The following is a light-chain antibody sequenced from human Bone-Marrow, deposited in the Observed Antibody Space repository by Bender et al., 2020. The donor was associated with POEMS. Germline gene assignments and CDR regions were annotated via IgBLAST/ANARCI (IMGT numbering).Light chain of an antibody. CDR2: EVT. Sequence: QSALTQPASVSGSPGQSITISCTGNNNDIGTHNLVSWYQQHPGKAPKLIIYEVTKRPSGISDRFSGSKSGNTASLTISGLQAEDEADYYCSSYTGSPTFVVFGGGTRLTVL. V-gene: IGLV2-23*02. J-gene: IGLJ3*02. CDR1: NNDIGTHNL. CDR3: SSYTGSPTFVV.